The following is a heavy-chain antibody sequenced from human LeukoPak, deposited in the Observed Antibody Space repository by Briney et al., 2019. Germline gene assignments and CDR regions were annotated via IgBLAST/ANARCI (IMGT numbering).Heavy chain of an antibody. D-gene: IGHD3-22*01. CDR2: IYYSGST. Sequence: SETLSLTCTVSGGSISSSSYYWGWIRQPPGKGLEWIGSIYYSGSTKYNPSLQSRVTISIETSKTQFSLKLNSVTAADTAIYYCARQSGHHYDNNKYWYNWFDPWGQGILVTVSS. J-gene: IGHJ5*02. CDR3: ARQSGHHYDNNKYWYNWFDP. V-gene: IGHV4-39*01. CDR1: GGSISSSSYY.